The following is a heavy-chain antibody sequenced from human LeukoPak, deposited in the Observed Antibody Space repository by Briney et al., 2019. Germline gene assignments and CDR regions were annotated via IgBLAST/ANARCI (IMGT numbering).Heavy chain of an antibody. D-gene: IGHD3-3*01. V-gene: IGHV3-23*01. Sequence: PGGSLRLSCAASGFTFSSYAMSWVRQAPGKGLEWVSAISGSGGSTYYADSVKGRFTISRDNSKNTLYLQMNSLRAEDTAVYYCAKSYDFWSGYSYYYYGMDVWGQGTTVTVSS. J-gene: IGHJ6*02. CDR3: AKSYDFWSGYSYYYYGMDV. CDR2: ISGSGGST. CDR1: GFTFSSYA.